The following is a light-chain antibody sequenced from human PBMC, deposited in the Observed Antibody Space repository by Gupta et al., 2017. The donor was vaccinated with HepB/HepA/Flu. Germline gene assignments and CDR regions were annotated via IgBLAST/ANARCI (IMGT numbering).Light chain of an antibody. CDR1: SRDVGSYIS. Sequence: QSALTQPRSVSGSPGQSVAISCTGTSRDVGSYISVSWYRQHPGKAPQLITYDVTRRPSGVPDRFSGSKSGNTASLTISGLQAEDEADYFCCSYAGSYSWVFGGGTKVTVL. CDR3: CSYAGSYSWV. J-gene: IGLJ3*02. V-gene: IGLV2-11*01. CDR2: DVT.